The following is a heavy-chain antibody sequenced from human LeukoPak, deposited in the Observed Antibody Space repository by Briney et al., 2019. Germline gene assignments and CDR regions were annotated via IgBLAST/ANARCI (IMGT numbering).Heavy chain of an antibody. CDR2: IIPIFGTA. CDR3: ARVMWWRWLQLPGAFDI. D-gene: IGHD5-24*01. J-gene: IGHJ3*02. Sequence: AASVKVSCKASGGTFSSYAISWVRQAPGQGLEWMGGIIPIFGTANYAQKFQGRVTITTDESTSTAYMELSSLRSEDTAVYYCARVMWWRWLQLPGAFDIWGQGTMVTVSS. V-gene: IGHV1-69*05. CDR1: GGTFSSYA.